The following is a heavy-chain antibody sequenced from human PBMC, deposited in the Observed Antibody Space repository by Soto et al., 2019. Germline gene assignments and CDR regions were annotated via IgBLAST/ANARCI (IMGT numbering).Heavy chain of an antibody. CDR3: GRNGAYNIAY. CDR2: IFYNEGA. CDR1: GASISSNYW. V-gene: IGHV4-4*02. J-gene: IGHJ4*02. Sequence: QVQLQESGPGLVEPSGTLSLTCAVSGASISSNYWWSWVRQSPGEGLQWIGEIFYNEGANYNPSLKSRVAISVDTSKNQIFLKLTSITAADTAIDYCGRNGAYNIAYWGQGTLVTVSS. D-gene: IGHD1-20*01.